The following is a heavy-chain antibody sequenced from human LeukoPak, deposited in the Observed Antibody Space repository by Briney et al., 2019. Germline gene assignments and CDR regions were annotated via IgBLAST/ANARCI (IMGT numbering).Heavy chain of an antibody. J-gene: IGHJ4*02. CDR3: AVRCSSTSCYLDY. CDR1: GGSFSGYY. Sequence: SETLSLTCAVYGGSFSGYYWSWIRQPPGKGLEWIGEINHSGSTNYNPSLKSRVTISVDTSKSQFSLKLSSVTAADTAVYYCAVRCSSTSCYLDYWGQGTLVTVSS. CDR2: INHSGST. D-gene: IGHD2-2*01. V-gene: IGHV4-34*01.